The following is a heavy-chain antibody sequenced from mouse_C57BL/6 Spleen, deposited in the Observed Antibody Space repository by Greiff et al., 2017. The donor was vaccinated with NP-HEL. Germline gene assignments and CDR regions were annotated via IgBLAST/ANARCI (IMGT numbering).Heavy chain of an antibody. CDR1: GYTFTSYW. Sequence: VQLQQPGAELVKPGASVKLSCKASGYTFTSYWMHWVKQRPGQGLEWIGMIHPNSGSTNYNEKFKSKATLTVDNSSSTAYMQLSSLTSEDSAVYYCARSNYAYYAMDYWGQGTSVTVSS. CDR2: IHPNSGST. CDR3: ARSNYAYYAMDY. V-gene: IGHV1-64*01. D-gene: IGHD1-1*01. J-gene: IGHJ4*01.